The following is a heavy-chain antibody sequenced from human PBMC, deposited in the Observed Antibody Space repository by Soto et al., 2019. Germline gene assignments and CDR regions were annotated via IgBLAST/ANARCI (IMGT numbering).Heavy chain of an antibody. V-gene: IGHV1-69*04. CDR2: IIPILGIA. CDR3: ARALPGEQLAVHDAFDI. J-gene: IGHJ3*02. D-gene: IGHD6-6*01. CDR1: GYTFTIYA. Sequence: GASVKVSCKASGYTFTIYAMQWVRQAPGQGLEWMGRIIPILGIANYAQKFQGRVTITADKSTSTAYMELSSLRSEDTAVYYCARALPGEQLAVHDAFDIWGQGTMVTVSS.